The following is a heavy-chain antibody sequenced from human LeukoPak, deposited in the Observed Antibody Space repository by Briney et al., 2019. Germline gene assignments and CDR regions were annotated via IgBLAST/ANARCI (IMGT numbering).Heavy chain of an antibody. CDR3: ARDQEDLIYYYYMDV. Sequence: ASVKVSCKASGYTFTSYGISWVRQAPGQGLEWMGWISAYNGNTNYAQKLQGRVTMTTDTSTSTAYMELESLRSDDTAVYYCARDQEDLIYYYYMDVWGKGTTVTVSS. CDR2: ISAYNGNT. CDR1: GYTFTSYG. V-gene: IGHV1-18*01. D-gene: IGHD2-15*01. J-gene: IGHJ6*03.